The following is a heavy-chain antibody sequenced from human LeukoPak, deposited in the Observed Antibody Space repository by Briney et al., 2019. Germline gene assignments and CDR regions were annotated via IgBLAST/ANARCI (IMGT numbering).Heavy chain of an antibody. CDR3: ARETTISPYYFDY. Sequence: ASVKVSCKASGYTFTSYDITWVRQAPGQGLEWMGWMSPNSGDTGYAQKFQGRVTMTRNTSITTAYMELSSLTSEDTVVYYCARETTISPYYFDYWGLGSQVTVSP. CDR2: MSPNSGDT. CDR1: GYTFTSYD. J-gene: IGHJ4*02. D-gene: IGHD3-9*01. V-gene: IGHV1-8*01.